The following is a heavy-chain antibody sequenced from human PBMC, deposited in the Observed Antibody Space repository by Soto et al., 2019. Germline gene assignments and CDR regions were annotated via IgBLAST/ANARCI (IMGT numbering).Heavy chain of an antibody. D-gene: IGHD3-3*01. CDR3: ARRAGNEWLLEYYFDY. CDR2: ITPIFGTA. CDR1: GGTFSSYA. J-gene: IGHJ4*02. V-gene: IGHV1-69*01. Sequence: QVQLVQSGAEVKKPGSSVKVSCKASGGTFSSYAISWVRQAPGQGLEWMGGITPIFGTANYAQKFQGRVTITADESTSTAYMERSSLRSEDTAVYYCARRAGNEWLLEYYFDYWAREPWSPSPQ.